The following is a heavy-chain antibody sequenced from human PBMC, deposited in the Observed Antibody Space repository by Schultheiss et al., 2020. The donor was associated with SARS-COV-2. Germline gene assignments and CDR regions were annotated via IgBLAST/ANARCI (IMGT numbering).Heavy chain of an antibody. CDR3: ARGPVNWGFER. V-gene: IGHV3-53*01. D-gene: IGHD7-27*01. CDR2: ISNNAFSI. Sequence: GGSLRLSCAASGFTVSSNYMTWVRQAPGKGLEWVSVISNNAFSIHYADSVKGRFTISRDKSTLYLQMNSLRAEDTAVYYCARGPVNWGFERWGQGTLVTVSS. J-gene: IGHJ4*02. CDR1: GFTVSSNY.